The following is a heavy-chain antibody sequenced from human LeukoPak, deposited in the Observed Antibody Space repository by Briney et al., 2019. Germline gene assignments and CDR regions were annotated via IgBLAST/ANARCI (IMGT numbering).Heavy chain of an antibody. CDR1: GFTFSNYG. J-gene: IGHJ4*02. CDR3: VRGAPFDY. V-gene: IGHV3-33*01. D-gene: IGHD1-26*01. Sequence: GGSLRLSCAPSGFTFSNYGIHWVRQAPGKGLEWVAVIWYDGSQKYYADSVKGRFTISRDNAKNMLYLQMNSLRVDDTAVYYCVRGAPFDYWGQGTLVTVSS. CDR2: IWYDGSQK.